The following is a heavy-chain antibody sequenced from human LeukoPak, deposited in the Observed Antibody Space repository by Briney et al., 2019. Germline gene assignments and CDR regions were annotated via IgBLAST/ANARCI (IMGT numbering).Heavy chain of an antibody. J-gene: IGHJ4*02. D-gene: IGHD2-21*02. CDR1: GGSISSYY. Sequence: SETLSLTCTASGGSISSYYWSWIRQPPGKGLEWIGYIYYSGSTNYNPSLKGRVTISVDTSKNQFSLKLSSVTAADTAVYYCARDSAYCGGDCYLFDIWGQGTLVTVSS. CDR3: ARDSAYCGGDCYLFDI. V-gene: IGHV4-59*01. CDR2: IYYSGST.